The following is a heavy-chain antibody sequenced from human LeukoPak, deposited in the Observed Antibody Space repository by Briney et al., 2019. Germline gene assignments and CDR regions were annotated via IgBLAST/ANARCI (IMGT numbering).Heavy chain of an antibody. V-gene: IGHV4-34*01. J-gene: IGHJ3*02. CDR3: ARKYYDFWSGYLYAFDI. CDR1: GFTFSSYA. CDR2: INHSGST. D-gene: IGHD3-3*01. Sequence: GSLRLSCAASGFTFSSYAMSWIRQPPGKGLEWIGEINHSGSTNYNPSLKSRVTISVDTSKNQFSLKLSSVTAADTAVYYCARKYYDFWSGYLYAFDIWGQGTMVTVSS.